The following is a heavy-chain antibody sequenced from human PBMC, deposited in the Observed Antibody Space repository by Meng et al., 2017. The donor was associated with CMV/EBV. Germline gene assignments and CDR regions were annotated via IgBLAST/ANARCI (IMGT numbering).Heavy chain of an antibody. CDR2: INHSGST. V-gene: IGHV4-34*01. J-gene: IGHJ4*02. Sequence: QWQLQQWGAGLLKPSETLSLTCAFYGGSFSGYYWSWIRQPPGKGLEWIGEINHSGSTNYNPSLKSRVTISVDTSKNQFSLKLSSVTAADTAVYYCARGGGGEWELLHYFDYWGQGTLVTVSS. CDR3: ARGGGGEWELLHYFDY. D-gene: IGHD1-26*01. CDR1: GGSFSGYY.